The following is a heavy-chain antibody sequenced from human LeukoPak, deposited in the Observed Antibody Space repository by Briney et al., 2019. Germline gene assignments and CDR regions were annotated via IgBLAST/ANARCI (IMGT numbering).Heavy chain of an antibody. Sequence: AGGSLRLSCAASGFTFDDYAMHWVRQAPGKGLEWVSGISWNSGSIDYADSVKGRFTISRDNANNSLYLQMNSLRAEDTALYYCAKASRPYSSSWYDYYGMDVWGQGTTVTVSS. CDR1: GFTFDDYA. CDR3: AKASRPYSSSWYDYYGMDV. D-gene: IGHD6-13*01. CDR2: ISWNSGSI. J-gene: IGHJ6*02. V-gene: IGHV3-9*01.